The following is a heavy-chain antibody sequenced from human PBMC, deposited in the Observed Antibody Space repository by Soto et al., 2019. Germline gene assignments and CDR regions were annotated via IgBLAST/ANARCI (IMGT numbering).Heavy chain of an antibody. Sequence: GGSLRLSCAASGLTFSSYAMSWVRQAPGKGLEWVSAISGSGGSTYYADSVKGRFTISRDNSKNTLYLQMNSLRAEDTAVYYCAKDTSSGRYYRFSDYYYGMDVWGQGTTVTVSS. D-gene: IGHD1-26*01. J-gene: IGHJ6*02. CDR2: ISGSGGST. V-gene: IGHV3-23*01. CDR3: AKDTSSGRYYRFSDYYYGMDV. CDR1: GLTFSSYA.